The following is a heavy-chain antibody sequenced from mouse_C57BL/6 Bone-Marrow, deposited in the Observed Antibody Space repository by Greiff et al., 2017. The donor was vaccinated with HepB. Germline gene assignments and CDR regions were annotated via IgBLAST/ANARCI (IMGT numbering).Heavy chain of an antibody. V-gene: IGHV1-15*01. J-gene: IGHJ2*01. D-gene: IGHD1-1*01. Sequence: VQLQQSGAELVRPGASVTLSCKASGYAFTDYEMHWVQQTPVHGLEWIGAIDPETGGTAYNQKFKGKSILTADKSTSTAYMELRSLTSEDSAVYYCTRVGDYYGSSPFDNWGKGTTLPVSS. CDR3: TRVGDYYGSSPFDN. CDR2: IDPETGGT. CDR1: GYAFTDYE.